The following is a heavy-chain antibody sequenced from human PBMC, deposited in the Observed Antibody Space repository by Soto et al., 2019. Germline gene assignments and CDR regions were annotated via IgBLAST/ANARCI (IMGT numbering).Heavy chain of an antibody. CDR3: ARQYCSSTSCSNNYYYYGMDV. Sequence: GGSVKVSCKASGGTFSSYAISWVRQAPGQGLEWMGGIIPIVGTANYAQQFQGRVTITADESTSTAYMELSSLRSEDTAVYYCARQYCSSTSCSNNYYYYGMDVWGQGTTVTVSS. CDR2: IIPIVGTA. CDR1: GGTFSSYA. V-gene: IGHV1-69*13. J-gene: IGHJ6*02. D-gene: IGHD2-2*01.